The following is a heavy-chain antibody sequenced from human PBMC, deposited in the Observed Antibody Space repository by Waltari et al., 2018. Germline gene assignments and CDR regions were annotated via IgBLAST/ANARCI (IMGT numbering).Heavy chain of an antibody. Sequence: EVQLVESGGGLVTPGGSLRLSCAASGFTLSTYSMNWVRQAPGKGLEWVSSISSRSYIYYVDSVKGRFTISRDNAKNSLYLQMNSLRAEDTAVYYCGRDVYGDYVGGGGGAFDIWGQGTMVTVSS. CDR2: ISSRSYI. CDR1: GFTLSTYS. V-gene: IGHV3-21*01. D-gene: IGHD4-17*01. CDR3: GRDVYGDYVGGGGGAFDI. J-gene: IGHJ3*02.